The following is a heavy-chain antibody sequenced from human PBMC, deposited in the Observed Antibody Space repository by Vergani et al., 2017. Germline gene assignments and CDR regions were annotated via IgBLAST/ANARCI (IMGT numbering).Heavy chain of an antibody. CDR3: ARVKTETNGRLYDYYYMDV. D-gene: IGHD1-1*01. Sequence: QVQLQQWGGGLLKPSETLSLTCVVNGGSFTSYHWTWIRQSPGEGREWVGDIDHTGRPDYNPSLKSRLTMSVDKSRNQFSLTLNSVTATDTAIYFCARVKTETNGRLYDYYYMDVWGQGTAVTVS. V-gene: IGHV4-34*01. J-gene: IGHJ6*03. CDR2: IDHTGRP. CDR1: GGSFTSYH.